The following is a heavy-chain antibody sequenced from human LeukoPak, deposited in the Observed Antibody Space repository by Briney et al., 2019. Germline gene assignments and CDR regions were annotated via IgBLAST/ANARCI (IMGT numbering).Heavy chain of an antibody. CDR1: GFTFSSYA. CDR3: AKDPDYYDSSGYAPPYYFDY. Sequence: GGSLRLSCAASGFTFSSYAMSWVRQAPGKGLEWVSAISGSGGSTYYADSVKGRFTISRDNSKNTLYLQMNSLRAEDTAVYYCAKDPDYYDSSGYAPPYYFDYWGQGTLVTVSS. D-gene: IGHD3-22*01. J-gene: IGHJ4*02. CDR2: ISGSGGST. V-gene: IGHV3-23*01.